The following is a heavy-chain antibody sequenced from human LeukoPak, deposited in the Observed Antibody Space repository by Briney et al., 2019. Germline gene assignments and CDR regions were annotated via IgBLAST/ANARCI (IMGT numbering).Heavy chain of an antibody. CDR1: GYRFTSYW. CDR3: AGAGIAVAGNAEYFQH. J-gene: IGHJ1*01. D-gene: IGHD6-19*01. V-gene: IGHV5-10-1*01. Sequence: GESLRISCKRSGYRFTSYWISWVRQMPGKGLEWMGRIDPSDSYTNYSPSFQGHVTISADKSISTAYLQWSSLKASDTAMYYCAGAGIAVAGNAEYFQHWGQGTLVTVSS. CDR2: IDPSDSYT.